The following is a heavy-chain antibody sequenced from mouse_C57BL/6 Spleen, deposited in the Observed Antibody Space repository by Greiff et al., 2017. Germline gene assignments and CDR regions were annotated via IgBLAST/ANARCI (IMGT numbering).Heavy chain of an antibody. J-gene: IGHJ4*01. D-gene: IGHD1-1*01. CDR2: IHPNSGST. Sequence: VQLQQPGAELVKPGASVKLSCKASGYTFTSYWMHWVKQRPGQGLEWIGMIHPNSGSTNYNEKFKSKATLTVDKSSSTAYMQLSSLTSEDSAVYSCPFTTRDYYAMDYWGQGTSVTVSS. CDR1: GYTFTSYW. V-gene: IGHV1-64*01. CDR3: PFTTRDYYAMDY.